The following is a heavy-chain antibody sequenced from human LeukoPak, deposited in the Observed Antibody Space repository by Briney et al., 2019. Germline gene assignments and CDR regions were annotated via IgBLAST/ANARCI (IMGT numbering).Heavy chain of an antibody. CDR2: ISPRSTTI. V-gene: IGHV3-11*04. CDR1: GFTFNDHY. J-gene: IGHJ6*03. D-gene: IGHD4-17*01. Sequence: GGSLRLSCAASGFTFNDHYMTWIRQAPGKGLEWASYISPRSTTIYYADSVKGRFTISRDNAKNSLYLQMNSLGAEDTAVYYCAREAYGGYVDDFYYYYYMDVWGKGTTVSVSS. CDR3: AREAYGGYVDDFYYYYYMDV.